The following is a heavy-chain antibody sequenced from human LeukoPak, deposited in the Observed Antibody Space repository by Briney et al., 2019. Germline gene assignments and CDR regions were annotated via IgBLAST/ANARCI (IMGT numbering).Heavy chain of an antibody. CDR3: ARDTEAVAGVFYYYYGMDV. CDR1: GFTFSSYA. J-gene: IGHJ6*02. CDR2: ISYDGGNK. V-gene: IGHV3-30-3*01. D-gene: IGHD6-19*01. Sequence: PGGSLRLSCAASGFTFSSYAMHWVRQALGKGLEWVAVISYDGGNKYYADSVKGRFTISRDNSKNTLYLQMNSLRAEDTAVYYCARDTEAVAGVFYYYYGMDVWGQGTTVTVSS.